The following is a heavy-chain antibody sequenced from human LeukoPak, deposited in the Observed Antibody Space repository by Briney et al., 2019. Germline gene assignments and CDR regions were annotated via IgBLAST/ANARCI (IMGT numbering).Heavy chain of an antibody. D-gene: IGHD6-13*01. Sequence: PGGSLRLSCAASGFTFSTYSMNWVRQAPGKGLEWVSSISSSGSYIYYADSLKGRFTISRDYAKKSLDLQMNSLRAEDTAVYYCARGDSSRLGLSRAFDIWGQGTMVTVSS. V-gene: IGHV3-21*01. J-gene: IGHJ3*02. CDR1: GFTFSTYS. CDR3: ARGDSSRLGLSRAFDI. CDR2: ISSSGSYI.